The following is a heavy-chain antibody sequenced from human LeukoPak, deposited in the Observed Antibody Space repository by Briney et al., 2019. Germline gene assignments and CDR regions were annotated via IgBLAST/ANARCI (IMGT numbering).Heavy chain of an antibody. V-gene: IGHV3-30*18. J-gene: IGHJ4*02. CDR3: AKEMGPTVHGDY. Sequence: GRSLRLSCAASGFTFSSYAMHWVRQAAGKGLEWVAIISSDGSQKFYADSVKGRFTISRDNSKNTLYLQMDSLRAEDTAVYYCAKEMGPTVHGDYWGQGTLVTVAS. CDR1: GFTFSSYA. D-gene: IGHD2-8*01. CDR2: ISSDGSQK.